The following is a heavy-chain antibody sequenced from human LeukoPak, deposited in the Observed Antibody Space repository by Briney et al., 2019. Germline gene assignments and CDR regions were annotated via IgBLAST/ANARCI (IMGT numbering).Heavy chain of an antibody. V-gene: IGHV4-30-4*01. J-gene: IGHJ4*02. D-gene: IGHD3-10*01. CDR2: IHYSEPT. Sequence: SETLSLTCSVSGGSITSREYYWSWIRQPPGKGPEWIGYIHYSEPTYYNPSLKSRLTISLDTSKNQFSLKLTSVTAADTAVYFCARVDGLVRGVIRRIPKTDEAPFDHWGQGTLVTVSS. CDR1: GGSITSREYY. CDR3: ARVDGLVRGVIRRIPKTDEAPFDH.